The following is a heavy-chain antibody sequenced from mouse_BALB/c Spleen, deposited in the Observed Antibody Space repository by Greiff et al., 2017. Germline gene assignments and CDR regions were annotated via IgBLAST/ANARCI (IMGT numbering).Heavy chain of an antibody. CDR2: INPGSGGT. D-gene: IGHD3-3*01. CDR1: GYAFTNYL. V-gene: IGHV1-54*01. Sequence: QVHVKQSGAELVRPGTSVKVSCKASGYAFTNYLIEWVKQRPGQGLEWIGVINPGSGGTNYNEKFKGKATLTADKSSSTAYMQLSSLTSDDSAVYFCARGTRYAMDYWGQGTSVTVSS. J-gene: IGHJ4*01. CDR3: ARGTRYAMDY.